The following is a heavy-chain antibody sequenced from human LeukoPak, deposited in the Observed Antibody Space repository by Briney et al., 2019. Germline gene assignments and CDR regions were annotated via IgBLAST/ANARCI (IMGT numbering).Heavy chain of an antibody. J-gene: IGHJ4*02. V-gene: IGHV3-23*01. D-gene: IGHD1-1*01. CDR2: ISGSGGST. CDR3: AKYERDYYFDY. CDR1: GFTGFSFNTYT. Sequence: PGGSLRLSCTASGFTGFSFNTYTMNWVRQAPGKGLEWVSAISGSGGSTYYADSVKGRFTISRDNSKNTLYLQMNSLRAEDTAVYYCAKYERDYYFDYWGQGTLVTVSS.